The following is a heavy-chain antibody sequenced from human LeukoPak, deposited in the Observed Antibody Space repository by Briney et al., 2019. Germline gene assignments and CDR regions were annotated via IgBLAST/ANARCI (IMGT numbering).Heavy chain of an antibody. D-gene: IGHD6-19*01. CDR2: IYSGGST. CDR1: GFTFSTYN. V-gene: IGHV3-53*01. Sequence: PGGSLRLSCVASGFTFSTYNMNWVRQAPGKGLEWVSVIYSGGSTYYADSVKGRFTISRDNSKNTLYLQMNSLRAEDTAVYYCARVIRYSSGWPLSASSYHYMDVWGKGTTVTISS. J-gene: IGHJ6*03. CDR3: ARVIRYSSGWPLSASSYHYMDV.